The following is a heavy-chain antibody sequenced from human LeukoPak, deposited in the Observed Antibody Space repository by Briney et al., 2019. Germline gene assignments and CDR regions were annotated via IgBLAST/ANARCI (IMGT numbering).Heavy chain of an antibody. CDR1: GFTFSNYG. Sequence: SGGSLRLSCAVSGFTFSNYGMSWVRQAPGKGLEWVSSISGSGTSTYYADSVKGRFTISRDNSRNTLYVQMNSLRAEDTALYCCAKPTVRWGTYRLLDAFDIWGQGTMVIVSS. J-gene: IGHJ3*02. CDR3: AKPTVRWGTYRLLDAFDI. CDR2: ISGSGTST. V-gene: IGHV3-23*01. D-gene: IGHD4-11*01.